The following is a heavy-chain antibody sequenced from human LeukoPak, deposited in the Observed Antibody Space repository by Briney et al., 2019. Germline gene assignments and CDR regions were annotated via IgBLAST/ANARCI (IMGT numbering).Heavy chain of an antibody. Sequence: SETLSLTCTVSGYSISSGYYWGWIRQPPGKGLEWIGNIYHSGGTHYNPSLKSRVTISVDTAKNQVSLKLSSVPDADTAVYYCARGGLTWGQGTLVTVSS. D-gene: IGHD3/OR15-3a*01. V-gene: IGHV4-38-2*02. CDR1: GYSISSGYY. CDR3: ARGGLT. J-gene: IGHJ5*02. CDR2: IYHSGGT.